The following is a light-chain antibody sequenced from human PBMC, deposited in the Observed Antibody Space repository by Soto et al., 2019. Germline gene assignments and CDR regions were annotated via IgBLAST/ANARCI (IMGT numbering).Light chain of an antibody. J-gene: IGKJ1*01. Sequence: EIFLTQSPDTLSFSPGERATLTFRASQSVTNYIAWYQQRPGQAPRLLIYDASSRATGIPDRFSGSGSGTDFTLTISRLEPEDFAVYYCQQYGSSPEFGQGTKVDIK. CDR2: DAS. CDR1: QSVTNY. CDR3: QQYGSSPE. V-gene: IGKV3-20*01.